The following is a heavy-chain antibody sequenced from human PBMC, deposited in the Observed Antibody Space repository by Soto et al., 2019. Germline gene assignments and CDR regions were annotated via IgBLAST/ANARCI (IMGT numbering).Heavy chain of an antibody. CDR1: GFSLSTSGVG. V-gene: IGHV2-5*02. CDR2: IYWDDDK. J-gene: IGHJ4*02. Sequence: SGPTLVNPTQTLRLTCTFSGFSLSTSGVGVGWIRQPPGKALEWLALIYWDDDKRYSPSLKSRLSITKDTSKNQVVLTMTNMDPVYCATYYYTYCVGSGYSWSSAYWGQGTLVTVSS. CDR3: TYCVGSGYSWSSAY. D-gene: IGHD3-22*01.